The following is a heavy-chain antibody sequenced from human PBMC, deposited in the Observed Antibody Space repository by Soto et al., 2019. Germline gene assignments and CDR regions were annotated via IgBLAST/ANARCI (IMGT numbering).Heavy chain of an antibody. CDR3: ARVHYGDYIFDY. CDR2: ISSGTTTI. J-gene: IGHJ4*02. CDR1: GFTFSSYS. V-gene: IGHV3-48*02. D-gene: IGHD4-17*01. Sequence: GGSLRLSCAASGFTFSSYSMNWVRQAPGKGLEWVSYISSGTTTIYYADSVKGRFTISRDNAKNSLYLQMNSLRDEDTAVYYCARVHYGDYIFDYWGQGTLVTVSS.